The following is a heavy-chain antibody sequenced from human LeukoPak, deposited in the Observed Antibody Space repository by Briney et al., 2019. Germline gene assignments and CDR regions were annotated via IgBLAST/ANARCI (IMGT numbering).Heavy chain of an antibody. V-gene: IGHV3-20*04. CDR1: GFTFDDYG. Sequence: GSLRLSCAASGFTFDDYGMSWVRQAPGKGLEWVSGINWKGGSTAYADSVKGRFTISRDNAKNSLYLQMNSLRAEDTALYYCARDLSLLPSYMDVWGKGTTVTVSS. CDR3: ARDLSLLPSYMDV. D-gene: IGHD3-16*01. J-gene: IGHJ6*03. CDR2: INWKGGST.